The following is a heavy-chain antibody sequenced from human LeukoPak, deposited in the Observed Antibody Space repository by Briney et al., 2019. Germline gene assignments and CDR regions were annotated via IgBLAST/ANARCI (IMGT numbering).Heavy chain of an antibody. D-gene: IGHD2-15*01. CDR1: GYSFTSYW. J-gene: IGHJ4*02. V-gene: IGHV5-51*01. CDR3: ARRYCSGGSCYSGDY. CDR2: IYPVDSDT. Sequence: GESLKISCKGSGYSFTSYWIGGVRQMPGKGLEWMGIIYPVDSDTRYSPSFQGQVTISADKSISTAYLQWSSLKASDTAMYYCARRYCSGGSCYSGDYWGQGTLVTVSS.